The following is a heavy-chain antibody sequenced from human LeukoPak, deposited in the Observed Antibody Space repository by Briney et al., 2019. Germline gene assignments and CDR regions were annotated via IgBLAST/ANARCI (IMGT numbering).Heavy chain of an antibody. CDR1: GGSISSYY. D-gene: IGHD3-22*01. V-gene: IGHV4-59*08. J-gene: IGHJ5*02. CDR3: ARRMYYYDSSGYGGYWLDP. Sequence: SETLSLTCTVSGGSISSYYWSWIRQPPGKGLEWIGYIYYSGSTNYNPSLKSRVTISVDTSKNQFSLKLSSVTAADTAVYYCARRMYYYDSSGYGGYWLDPWGQGTLVTVSS. CDR2: IYYSGST.